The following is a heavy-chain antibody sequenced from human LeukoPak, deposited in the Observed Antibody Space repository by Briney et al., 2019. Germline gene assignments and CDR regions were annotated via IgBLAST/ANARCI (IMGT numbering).Heavy chain of an antibody. CDR2: ISYDGSNK. D-gene: IGHD6-19*01. CDR1: GFTFSSYG. J-gene: IGHJ4*02. V-gene: IGHV3-30*18. Sequence: GGSLRLSCAASGFTFSSYGMHWVRQAPGKGLEWVAVISYDGSNKYYTDSVKGRFTISRDNSKSTLYLQMNSLRAEDTAVYYCAKVRWDNSGWYYLDYWGQGTLVTVSS. CDR3: AKVRWDNSGWYYLDY.